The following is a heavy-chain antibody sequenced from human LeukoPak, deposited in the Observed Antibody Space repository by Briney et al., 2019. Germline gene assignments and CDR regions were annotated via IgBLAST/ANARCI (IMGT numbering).Heavy chain of an antibody. V-gene: IGHV3-23*01. CDR1: GITLSNYG. D-gene: IGHD3-22*01. CDR2: IIDMGGST. J-gene: IGHJ4*02. CDR3: AKRGVVIRVILVGFHKEAYYFDS. Sequence: PGGSLRLSCAVSGITLSNYGMSWGRQTPGKGLEWFAGIIDMGGSTRYADSVKGRFTISRDNRKNTLFLQMNRLRVEDMAVSFCAKRGVVIRVILVGFHKEAYYFDSWGQGALVTVSS.